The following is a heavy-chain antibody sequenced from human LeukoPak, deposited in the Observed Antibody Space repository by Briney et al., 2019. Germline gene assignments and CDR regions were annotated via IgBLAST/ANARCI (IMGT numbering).Heavy chain of an antibody. Sequence: ASVKVSCKASGYTFTGYYMHWVRQAPRQGLEWMGWINPNSGGTNYAQKFQGRVTMTRDTSISTAYMELSRLRSDDTAVYYCARPPTTVTTYFDYWGQGTLVTVSS. V-gene: IGHV1-2*02. CDR2: INPNSGGT. J-gene: IGHJ4*02. CDR3: ARPPTTVTTYFDY. CDR1: GYTFTGYY. D-gene: IGHD4-11*01.